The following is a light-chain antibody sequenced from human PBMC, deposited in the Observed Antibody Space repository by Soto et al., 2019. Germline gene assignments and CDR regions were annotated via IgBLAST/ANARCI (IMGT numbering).Light chain of an antibody. J-gene: IGLJ1*01. CDR3: SSYTSSSRV. Sequence: SLSPYPEQKITISCTGTSSDVGGYNYVSWYQQHPGKAPKLMIYDVSNRPSGVSNRFSGSKSGNTASLTISGLQAEDEADYYCSSYTSSSRVFGTGTKVTVL. CDR2: DVS. V-gene: IGLV2-14*04. CDR1: SSDVGGYNY.